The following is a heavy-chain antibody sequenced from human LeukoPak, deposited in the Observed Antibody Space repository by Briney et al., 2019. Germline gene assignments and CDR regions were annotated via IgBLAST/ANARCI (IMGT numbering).Heavy chain of an antibody. Sequence: GGSLRLSCAVSGFTFSNYAMSWVRQAPGKGLEWVSAISGSGDRTYYADSLKGRFTISRDNSKSTLYLQMDSLRAEDTAVYYCAKWDWTMWGQGTMVTVSS. CDR2: ISGSGDRT. D-gene: IGHD3/OR15-3a*01. CDR1: GFTFSNYA. CDR3: AKWDWTM. V-gene: IGHV3-23*01. J-gene: IGHJ3*01.